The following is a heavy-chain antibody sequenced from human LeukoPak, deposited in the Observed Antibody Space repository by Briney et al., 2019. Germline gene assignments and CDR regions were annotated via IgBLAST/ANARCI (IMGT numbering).Heavy chain of an antibody. D-gene: IGHD3-22*01. CDR1: GGSSSGYY. V-gene: IGHV4-34*01. CDR2: INHSGST. J-gene: IGHJ1*01. Sequence: SETLSLTCAVYGGSSSGYYWSWIRQPPGKGLEWIGEINHSGSTNYNPSLKSRVTISVDTSKNQFSLKLSSVTAADTAVYYCARGAIVHYYDSSGRGRTEYFQHWGQGTLVTVSS. CDR3: ARGAIVHYYDSSGRGRTEYFQH.